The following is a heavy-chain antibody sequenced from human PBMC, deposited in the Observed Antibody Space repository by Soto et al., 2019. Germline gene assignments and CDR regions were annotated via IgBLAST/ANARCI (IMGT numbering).Heavy chain of an antibody. CDR2: INHSGST. V-gene: IGHV4-34*01. Sequence: QVQLQQWGAGLLKPSETLSLTCAVYGGSFSGYYWSWIRQPPGKGLEWIGEINHSGSTNYNPSLKSRVTISVDTSKNQFSLKLSSVTAADTAVYYCARGRGYYDFWIGYLGHNWFDPWGQGTLVTVSS. D-gene: IGHD3-3*01. J-gene: IGHJ5*02. CDR1: GGSFSGYY. CDR3: ARGRGYYDFWIGYLGHNWFDP.